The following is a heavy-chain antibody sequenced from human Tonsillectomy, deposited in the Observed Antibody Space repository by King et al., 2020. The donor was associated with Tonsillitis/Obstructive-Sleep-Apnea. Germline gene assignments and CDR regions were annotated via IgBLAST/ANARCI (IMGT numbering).Heavy chain of an antibody. CDR1: GFTVSSNY. D-gene: IGHD3-3*01. V-gene: IGHV3-66*01. CDR2: IYSGGST. CDR3: ARGPSYDFMDV. Sequence: VQLVESGGGLVQPGGSLRLSCAASGFTVSSNYMSWVRQAPGKGLEWASVIYSGGSTYYADSVKGRFTISRDNSKNTLYLQMNSLRAEDTAVYYCARGPSYDFMDVWGKGTTVTVSS. J-gene: IGHJ6*03.